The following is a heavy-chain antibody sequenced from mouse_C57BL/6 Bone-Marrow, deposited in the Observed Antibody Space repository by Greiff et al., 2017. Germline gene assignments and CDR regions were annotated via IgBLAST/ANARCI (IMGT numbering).Heavy chain of an antibody. J-gene: IGHJ4*01. CDR3: ARFPTTVVATDYAMDY. CDR2: IYPGSGST. Sequence: QVQIQQPGAELVKPGASVKMSCKASGYTFTSYWITWVKQRPGQGLEWIGDIYPGSGSTNYNEKFKSKATLTVDTSSSTAYMQLSSLTSEDSAVYYCARFPTTVVATDYAMDYWGQGTSVTVSS. V-gene: IGHV1-55*01. CDR1: GYTFTSYW. D-gene: IGHD1-1*01.